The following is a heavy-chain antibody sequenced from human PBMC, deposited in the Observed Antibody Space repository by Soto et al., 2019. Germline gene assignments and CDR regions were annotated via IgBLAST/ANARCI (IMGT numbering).Heavy chain of an antibody. V-gene: IGHV1-18*01. J-gene: IGHJ4*02. CDR3: XXXXXGGGDCYNDY. Sequence: QVQLVQSGAEVKKPGASVKVSCKASGYTFTSYGISWVRQAPGQGLEWMGWISAYNGNTNYAQKLQGRVTMTTDTSTSTXXXXXXXXXXXXXXXXXXXXXXXGGGDCYNDYWGQGTLVTVSS. D-gene: IGHD2-21*02. CDR2: ISAYNGNT. CDR1: GYTFTSYG.